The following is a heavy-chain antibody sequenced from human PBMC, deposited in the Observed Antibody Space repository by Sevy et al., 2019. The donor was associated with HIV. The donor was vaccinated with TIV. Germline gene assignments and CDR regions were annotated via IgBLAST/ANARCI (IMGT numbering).Heavy chain of an antibody. J-gene: IGHJ6*03. V-gene: IGHV3-15*01. CDR1: GFTFSNAW. D-gene: IGHD2-2*01. Sequence: GGCLRLSCAASGFTFSNAWMSWVRQAPGKGLEWVGRIKSKTDGGTTDYAAPVKGRFTISRDDSKNTLYLQMNILKTVDTAVYYCTTGGEVTSWSERSYYYYYYYMDVWGKGTTVTVSS. CDR2: IKSKTDGGTT. CDR3: TTGGEVTSWSERSYYYYYYYMDV.